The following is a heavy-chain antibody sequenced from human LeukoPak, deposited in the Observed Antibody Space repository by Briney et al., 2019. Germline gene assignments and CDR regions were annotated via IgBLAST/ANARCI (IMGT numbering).Heavy chain of an antibody. CDR2: INPNSGGT. J-gene: IGHJ5*02. Sequence: ASVKVSCKASGYTFTGYYMHWVRQAPGQGLEWMGWINPNSGGTNYAQKFQGRVTMTRDTSISTAYMELSRLRSDDTAVYYCARPEYSSSSKGYWFDPWGQGTLVTVSS. CDR3: ARPEYSSSSKGYWFDP. D-gene: IGHD6-6*01. V-gene: IGHV1-2*02. CDR1: GYTFTGYY.